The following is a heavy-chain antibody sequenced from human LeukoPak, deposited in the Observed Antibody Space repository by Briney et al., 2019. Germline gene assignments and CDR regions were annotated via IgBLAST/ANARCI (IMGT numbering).Heavy chain of an antibody. CDR3: ARDVGATVVFDI. D-gene: IGHD1-26*01. CDR2: ILPIFGTA. Sequence: SVKVSCKASGGTFSSYAISWVRQAPGQGLEWMGGILPIFGTANYAQKFQGRVTITADHSTSTAYMELSSLRSEDTAVYFCARDVGATVVFDIWGQGTFVTVSS. V-gene: IGHV1-69*13. CDR1: GGTFSSYA. J-gene: IGHJ3*02.